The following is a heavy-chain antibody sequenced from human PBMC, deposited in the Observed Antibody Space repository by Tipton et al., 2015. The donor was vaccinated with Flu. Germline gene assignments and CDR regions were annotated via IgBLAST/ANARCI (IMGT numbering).Heavy chain of an antibody. V-gene: IGHV6-1*01. CDR1: GDSVSSNSAA. CDR3: ARETSANYYDSSGYFSY. D-gene: IGHD3-22*01. CDR2: TYYRAKWHN. J-gene: IGHJ4*02. Sequence: GLVKPSRTLSLTCAISGDSVSSNSAAWNWIRQSPSRGLEWLGRTYYRAKWHNDYAVSVKSRITINPDTSKNQFSLQLNSVTPEDTAVYYCARETSANYYDSSGYFSYWGQGTPVPVSS.